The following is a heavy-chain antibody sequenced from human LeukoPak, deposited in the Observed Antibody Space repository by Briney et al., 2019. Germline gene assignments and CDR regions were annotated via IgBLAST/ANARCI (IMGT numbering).Heavy chain of an antibody. CDR3: ARVPRGENCSSTCGY. Sequence: PGGSLRLSCAASGITFSSYAMYWVRQAPGKGLEWVAVISYDGSNKYYADSVKGRFTISRDNAKNSLYLQMNSLRAEDTAVYYCARVPRGENCSSTCGYWGQGTLVTVSS. D-gene: IGHD2-2*01. CDR1: GITFSSYA. V-gene: IGHV3-30-3*01. J-gene: IGHJ4*02. CDR2: ISYDGSNK.